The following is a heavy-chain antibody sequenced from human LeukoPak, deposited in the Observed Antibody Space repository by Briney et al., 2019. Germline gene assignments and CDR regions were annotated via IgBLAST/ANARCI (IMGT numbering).Heavy chain of an antibody. Sequence: PSETLSLTCTVSGGSISSSSYYWGWIRQPPGKGLEWIGSVYYTGASYYNPSLKSRVTISIDTSKKHFSLKLTSATAADTAVYYCARGAPPQNWGQGTLVTVSS. J-gene: IGHJ4*02. CDR2: VYYTGAS. CDR1: GGSISSSSYY. V-gene: IGHV4-39*07. CDR3: ARGAPPQN.